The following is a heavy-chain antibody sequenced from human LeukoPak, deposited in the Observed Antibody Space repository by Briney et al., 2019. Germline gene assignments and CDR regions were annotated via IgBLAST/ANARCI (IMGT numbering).Heavy chain of an antibody. D-gene: IGHD6-25*01. Sequence: SGTLSLTCAVSGGSISSSNWWSWVRQPPGKGLEWXXXIYXSGXTNYNPSLKSRVTISVDKSKNQFSLKLGSVTAAGTAVYYCARGGFFHTXVXXFDIWGQGTLVTVSS. CDR1: GGSISSSNW. V-gene: IGHV4-4*02. CDR3: ARGGFFHTXVXXFDI. CDR2: IYXSGXT. J-gene: IGHJ3*02.